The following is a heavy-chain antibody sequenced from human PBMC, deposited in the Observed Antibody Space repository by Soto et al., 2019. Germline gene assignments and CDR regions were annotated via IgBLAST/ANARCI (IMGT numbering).Heavy chain of an antibody. CDR1: GYIFTSYY. Sequence: QVQLVQSGAEVKKPGASVKISCKTSGYIFTSYYMYWVRQAPGQGLEWMGIINPSGGSTSYSQKFQGRVTMTSDTSTSTIYMELSSLRSEDTAVYYCARDLDSLRSGYYFDYWGQGTLVTISS. CDR3: ARDLDSLRSGYYFDY. V-gene: IGHV1-46*01. J-gene: IGHJ4*02. D-gene: IGHD3-10*02. CDR2: INPSGGST.